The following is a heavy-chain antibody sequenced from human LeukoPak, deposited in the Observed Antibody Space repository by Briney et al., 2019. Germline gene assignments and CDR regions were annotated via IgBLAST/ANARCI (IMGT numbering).Heavy chain of an antibody. CDR1: GFTFSSYS. CDR3: ARDRSERNGDYGFDY. V-gene: IGHV3-21*01. D-gene: IGHD4-17*01. J-gene: IGHJ4*02. Sequence: PGGSLRLSCAASGFTFSSYSMNWVRQAPGKGLEWVSSISSSSSYIYYADSVKGRFTISRDNAKNSLYLQMNSLRAEDTAVYYCARDRSERNGDYGFDYWGQGTLVTVSS. CDR2: ISSSSSYI.